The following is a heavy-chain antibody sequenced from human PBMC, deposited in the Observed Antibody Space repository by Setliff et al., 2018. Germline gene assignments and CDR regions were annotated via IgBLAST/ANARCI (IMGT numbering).Heavy chain of an antibody. V-gene: IGHV4-61*02. CDR1: GGSISRGSYD. CDR2: IYTSGST. D-gene: IGHD3-10*01. CDR3: ATLLANYGSGMDV. Sequence: KTSETLSLTCTVSGGSISRGSYDWSWIRQPAGKGLEWIGRIYTSGSTNYNPSLKSRVTISVDTSKNQFSLKVNSVTAADTAVYYCATLLANYGSGMDVWGQGTTVTVS. J-gene: IGHJ6*02.